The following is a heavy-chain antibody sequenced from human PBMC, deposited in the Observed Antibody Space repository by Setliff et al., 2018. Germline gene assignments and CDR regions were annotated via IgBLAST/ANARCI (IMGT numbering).Heavy chain of an antibody. D-gene: IGHD1-26*01. V-gene: IGHV4-30-4*02. Sequence: SDTLSLTCTVSGDSISSGDYFWSWIRQPPGKGLEWIAYIYHSGSAYYNPSLKSRVTMSVDTSKNQFSLHLTSVTAADTAVYYCAREVGTSTSSDAFDVWGQGMMVTV. CDR1: GDSISSGDYF. J-gene: IGHJ3*01. CDR2: IYHSGSA. CDR3: AREVGTSTSSDAFDV.